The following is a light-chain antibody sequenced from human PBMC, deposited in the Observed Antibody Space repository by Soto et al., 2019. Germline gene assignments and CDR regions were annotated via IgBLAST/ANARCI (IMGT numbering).Light chain of an antibody. CDR3: SSYTRSTTLVV. V-gene: IGLV2-14*01. J-gene: IGLJ2*01. CDR2: EVT. Sequence: QSVLTQPASVSGSPGQSITISCTGTSSDVGAYNYVSWYQHHPGKVPKLLIYEVTNRPSGVSSRFSGSKSGNTASLTISGLQAEDEADYYCSSYTRSTTLVVFGGGTKLTVL. CDR1: SSDVGAYNY.